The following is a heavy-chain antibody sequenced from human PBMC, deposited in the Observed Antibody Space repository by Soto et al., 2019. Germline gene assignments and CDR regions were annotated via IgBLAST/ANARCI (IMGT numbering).Heavy chain of an antibody. J-gene: IGHJ5*02. Sequence: SVKVSCKASGGTFSSYTISWVRQAPGQGLEWMGRIIPILGIANYAQKFQGRVTITADKSTSTAYMELSSLRSDDTAVYYCARDQEGITMIVGGTWGQGTLVTVSS. CDR2: IIPILGIA. V-gene: IGHV1-69*04. D-gene: IGHD3-22*01. CDR3: ARDQEGITMIVGGT. CDR1: GGTFSSYT.